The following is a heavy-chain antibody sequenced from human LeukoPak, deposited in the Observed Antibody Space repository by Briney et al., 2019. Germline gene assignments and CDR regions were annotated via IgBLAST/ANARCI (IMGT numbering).Heavy chain of an antibody. CDR2: ISAYNGNT. D-gene: IGHD2-2*01. V-gene: IGHV1-18*01. CDR1: GYTFTSYG. Sequence: ASVKVSCKASGYTFTSYGISWVRQAPGQGLEWMGWISAYNGNTNYAQKLQGRVTMTTDTSTSTAYMELRSLRSDDTAVYYCARTIVVVPAALTNWFDPWGQGTLVTVSS. CDR3: ARTIVVVPAALTNWFDP. J-gene: IGHJ5*02.